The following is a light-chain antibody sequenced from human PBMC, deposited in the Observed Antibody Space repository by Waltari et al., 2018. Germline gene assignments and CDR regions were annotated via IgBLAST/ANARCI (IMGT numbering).Light chain of an antibody. CDR3: QSSDNNTVF. Sequence: FLLTQPPSVSESPGKTITIPCPRSCCSISSDYVQWYQQRPCSAPTTVIFENFQRPSGVPHRFSGSIDSSSNSASLIISGLKTEDEADYYCQSSDNNTVFFGGGTRLTVL. CDR2: ENF. CDR1: CCSISSDY. V-gene: IGLV6-57*04. J-gene: IGLJ2*01.